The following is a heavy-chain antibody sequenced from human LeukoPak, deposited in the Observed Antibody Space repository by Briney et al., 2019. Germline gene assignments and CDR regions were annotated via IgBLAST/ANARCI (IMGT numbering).Heavy chain of an antibody. D-gene: IGHD3-3*01. CDR3: ARHGASITIFGVVITEFDY. Sequence: PSETLSLTCAVYGGSFSGYYWSWIRQPPGKGLEWIGEINHSGSTNYNPSLKSRVTISVDTSKNQFSLKLSSVTAADTAVYYCARHGASITIFGVVITEFDYWGQGTLVTVSS. CDR2: INHSGST. J-gene: IGHJ4*02. V-gene: IGHV4-34*01. CDR1: GGSFSGYY.